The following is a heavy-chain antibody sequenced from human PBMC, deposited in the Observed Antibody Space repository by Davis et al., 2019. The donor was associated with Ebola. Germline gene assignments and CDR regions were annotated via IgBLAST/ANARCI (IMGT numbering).Heavy chain of an antibody. CDR3: ARKVPCGDCYVFDY. CDR2: INPNSGGT. D-gene: IGHD2-21*01. V-gene: IGHV1-2*02. CDR1: GYTFIDYY. Sequence: ASVKVSCKASGYTFIDYYMHWVRQAPGQGLEWMGWINPNSGGTNYAQNFQGRVTMTRDTSISTVYMELSRLRSDDTAVYYCARKVPCGDCYVFDYWGQGTLVTVSS. J-gene: IGHJ4*02.